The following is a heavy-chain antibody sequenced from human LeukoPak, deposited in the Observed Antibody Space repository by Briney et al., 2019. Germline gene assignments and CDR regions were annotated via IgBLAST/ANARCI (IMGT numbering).Heavy chain of an antibody. J-gene: IGHJ4*02. CDR2: TSGSSGNT. Sequence: GGSLRLSCAASGFTFSSYAMNWVRQAPGKGLEWVSTTSGSSGNTYYADSVKGRFTFSRDNSKNTLYLQMNTLRAEDTAVYYCANYYADYSDYWGQGTLVTVSS. D-gene: IGHD1-26*01. CDR1: GFTFSSYA. CDR3: ANYYADYSDY. V-gene: IGHV3-23*01.